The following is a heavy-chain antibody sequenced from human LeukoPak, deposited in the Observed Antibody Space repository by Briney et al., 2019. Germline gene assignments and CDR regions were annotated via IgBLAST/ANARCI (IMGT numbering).Heavy chain of an antibody. CDR3: ARKGSYGDYSVY. D-gene: IGHD4-17*01. CDR1: GFTFSSYA. J-gene: IGHJ4*02. Sequence: GGSLRLSCAASGFTFSSYAMSWVRQAPGQALDSVSPISGSGGSTYYADSVKGRFTISRDNSNNTLYLQMNSLRAEDTAVYYCARKGSYGDYSVYWGQGTLVTVSS. V-gene: IGHV3-23*01. CDR2: ISGSGGST.